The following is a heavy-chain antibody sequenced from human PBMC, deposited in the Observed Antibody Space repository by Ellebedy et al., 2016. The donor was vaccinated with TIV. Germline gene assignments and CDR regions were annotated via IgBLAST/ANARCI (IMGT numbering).Heavy chain of an antibody. CDR2: IYSGGGT. V-gene: IGHV3-53*01. D-gene: IGHD1-7*01. J-gene: IGHJ5*02. Sequence: GGSLRLXXAASGFTVGNNYMSWVRQAPGKGLEWVSLIYSGGGTSYADSVKGRFTISRDSSKNTLYLQMNSLRAEDTAVYYCAGLNYQVLRFDPWGQGTLVTVSS. CDR1: GFTVGNNY. CDR3: AGLNYQVLRFDP.